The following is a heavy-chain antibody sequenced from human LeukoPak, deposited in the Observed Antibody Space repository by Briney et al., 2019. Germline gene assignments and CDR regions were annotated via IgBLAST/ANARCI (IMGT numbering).Heavy chain of an antibody. Sequence: SETLSLTCAVYGGSFSGYYWSWMRQPPGKELEGIGEINHSGSTNYNPSLKSRVTISVDTSKNQFSLKLSSVTAADTAVYYCATLLADYGDSPNWFDPWGQGTLVTVSS. V-gene: IGHV4-34*01. CDR1: GGSFSGYY. CDR3: ATLLADYGDSPNWFDP. D-gene: IGHD4-17*01. CDR2: INHSGST. J-gene: IGHJ5*02.